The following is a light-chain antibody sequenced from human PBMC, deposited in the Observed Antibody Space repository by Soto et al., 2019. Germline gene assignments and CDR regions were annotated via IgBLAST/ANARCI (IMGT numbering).Light chain of an antibody. CDR2: SNS. Sequence: QAVVTQLPSASGTPGQRVTISCSGSSSNIGTHTVNWHQQVPGTAPKLLIYSNSQRPSGVPDRFSGSKSGTSASLAISGLQSEDEADYYCGAWDDGVYVFGTGTKLTVL. V-gene: IGLV1-44*01. CDR3: GAWDDGVYV. CDR1: SSNIGTHT. J-gene: IGLJ1*01.